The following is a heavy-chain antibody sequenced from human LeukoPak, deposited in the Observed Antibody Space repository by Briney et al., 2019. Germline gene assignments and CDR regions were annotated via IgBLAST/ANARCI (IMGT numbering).Heavy chain of an antibody. V-gene: IGHV1-18*01. CDR1: GYTFTTYG. Sequence: ASVKVSCKASGYTFTTYGISWVRQAPGQGLEWMGWVGTSSGSTNYAQKLQGRVTMTTDTSTSTAYMELRSLRSDDTAVYYCARGRFEGYSSSFYFDYWGQGTLVTVSS. CDR3: ARGRFEGYSSSFYFDY. J-gene: IGHJ4*02. CDR2: VGTSSGST. D-gene: IGHD6-13*01.